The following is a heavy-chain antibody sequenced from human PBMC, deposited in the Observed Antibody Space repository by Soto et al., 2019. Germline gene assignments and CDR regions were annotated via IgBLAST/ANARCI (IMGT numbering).Heavy chain of an antibody. D-gene: IGHD3-3*01. CDR3: ARDTIFGVVGNFDY. J-gene: IGHJ4*02. V-gene: IGHV4-61*01. Sequence: QVQLQESGPGLVKPSETLSLTCTVSGGSVTSGNYYWSWIRQPPGEGLEWIGYIYYSGSTIYSPSLKSRVTISVDKSKNQFSLKLSSVTAADTAVYYCARDTIFGVVGNFDYWGQGTLVTVSS. CDR2: IYYSGST. CDR1: GGSVTSGNYY.